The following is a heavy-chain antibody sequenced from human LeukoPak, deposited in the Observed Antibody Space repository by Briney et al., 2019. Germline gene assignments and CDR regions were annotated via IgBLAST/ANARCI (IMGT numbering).Heavy chain of an antibody. D-gene: IGHD3-3*01. CDR3: AREQYYDFWSGELYGMDV. Sequence: GGSLRLSCAASGFTFSSYGMHWVRQAPGKGLEWVAVISYDGSNKYYADSVKGRFTISRDNSKNTLYLQMNSLRAEDTAVYYCAREQYYDFWSGELYGMDVWGQGTTVTVSS. CDR2: ISYDGSNK. J-gene: IGHJ6*02. CDR1: GFTFSSYG. V-gene: IGHV3-30*03.